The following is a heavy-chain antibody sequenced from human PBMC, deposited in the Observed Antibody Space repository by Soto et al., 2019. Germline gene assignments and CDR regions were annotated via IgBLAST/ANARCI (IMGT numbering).Heavy chain of an antibody. CDR3: ARLDSSSLGIFDY. Sequence: PXESLKISFKGSGYSCTSYWIGWVRQIPGKGLEWMGIIYPGDSDTRYSPSFQGQVTISADRSISTAYLQWSSLKASDTAMYYCARLDSSSLGIFDYWGQGTLVTVSS. CDR2: IYPGDSDT. V-gene: IGHV5-51*01. CDR1: GYSCTSYW. D-gene: IGHD6-6*01. J-gene: IGHJ4*02.